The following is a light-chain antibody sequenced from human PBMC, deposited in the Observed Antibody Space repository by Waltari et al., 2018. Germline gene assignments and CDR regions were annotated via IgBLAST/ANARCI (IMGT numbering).Light chain of an antibody. CDR3: QQYYKTPS. CDR1: QDILYNSNNKNY. V-gene: IGKV4-1*01. CDR2: WAS. J-gene: IGKJ4*01. Sequence: DIVMTQSPGSLVVSLGERATINCKSGQDILYNSNNKNYLAWYQHKPGQSPKLLFYWASTRTSGVPDRFSGSGSGTDFTLTISRVQAEDVAIYYCQQYYKTPSFGGGTKEE.